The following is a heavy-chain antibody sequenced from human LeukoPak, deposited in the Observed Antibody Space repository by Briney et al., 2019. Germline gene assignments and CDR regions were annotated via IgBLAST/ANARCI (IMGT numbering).Heavy chain of an antibody. CDR2: ISPSGGST. V-gene: IGHV1-46*01. J-gene: IGHJ4*02. CDR1: GYTFTSYY. CDR3: ARNPMSMVVSPFDY. Sequence: ASVKVSCKASGYTFTSYYMHWVRQAPGQGLEWMGIISPSGGSTSYAQKSQGRVTMIRDTSTSTVYMELSSLRSEDTAVYYCARNPMSMVVSPFDYWGQGTLVTVSS. D-gene: IGHD4-23*01.